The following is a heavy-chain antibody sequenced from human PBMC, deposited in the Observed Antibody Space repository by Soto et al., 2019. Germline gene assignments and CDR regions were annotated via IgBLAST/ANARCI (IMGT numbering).Heavy chain of an antibody. Sequence: EVQLLESGGGLVQPGGSLRLSCAASGFTFSTYAMIWVRQAPGKGLEWVSVITGSGGSTYYADSVKGRFTISRDTSKNTLFLQMNSLRAEDTAVYYCAKERYGDYGGIDYWGQGTMVTVSS. CDR3: AKERYGDYGGIDY. D-gene: IGHD4-17*01. CDR2: ITGSGGST. V-gene: IGHV3-23*01. J-gene: IGHJ4*02. CDR1: GFTFSTYA.